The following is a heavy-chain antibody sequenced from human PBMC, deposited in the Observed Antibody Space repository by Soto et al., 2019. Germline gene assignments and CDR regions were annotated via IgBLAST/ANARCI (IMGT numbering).Heavy chain of an antibody. CDR3: ARIAVAGTVASWFDP. Sequence: PSETLSLTCTVSGGSISSSSSYWGWIRQPPGKGLEWIGYIYYSGSTNYNPSLKGRVTISVDTSKNQFSLKLNSVTAADTAVYYCARIAVAGTVASWFDPWGQGTLVTVSS. V-gene: IGHV4-39*01. D-gene: IGHD6-19*01. CDR2: IYYSGST. J-gene: IGHJ5*02. CDR1: GGSISSSSSY.